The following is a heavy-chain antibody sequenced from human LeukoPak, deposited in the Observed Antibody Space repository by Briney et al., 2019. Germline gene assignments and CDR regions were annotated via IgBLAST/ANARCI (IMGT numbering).Heavy chain of an antibody. CDR3: AKSPSFTFGGVIAGGHADF. CDR2: IYSGGST. CDR1: GFTVSSNY. J-gene: IGHJ4*02. D-gene: IGHD3-16*02. V-gene: IGHV3-66*01. Sequence: GGSLRLSCAASGFTVSSNYMSWVRQAPGKGLEWVSVIYSGGSTYYADSVKGRFTISRDNSKNTLYLQMNSLRAEDTAVYYCAKSPSFTFGGVIAGGHADFWGQGTLVTVSS.